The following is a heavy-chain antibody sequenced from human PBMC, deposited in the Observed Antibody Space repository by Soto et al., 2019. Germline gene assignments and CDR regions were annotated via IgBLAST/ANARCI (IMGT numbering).Heavy chain of an antibody. CDR2: IKPGTGDT. CDR1: GYSFTSHV. D-gene: IGHD3-22*01. V-gene: IGHV1-3*01. J-gene: IGHJ4*02. CDR3: ARGYYYDSSGYYLDH. Sequence: ASVKVSCKASGYSFTSHVIHWVRQAPGERLEWMGWIKPGTGDTKYLQKLQGRVTISRDTSANIVYMELSSLRSEDTAVYYCARGYYYDSSGYYLDHWGKGTLVTVSS.